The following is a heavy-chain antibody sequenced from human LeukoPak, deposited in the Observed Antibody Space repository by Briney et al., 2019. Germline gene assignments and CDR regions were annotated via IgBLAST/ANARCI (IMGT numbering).Heavy chain of an antibody. V-gene: IGHV1-18*01. CDR3: ARDVLKGIWFGELAGWASSYYYYMDV. D-gene: IGHD3-10*01. CDR2: ISAYNGNT. CDR1: GYTFTSYG. J-gene: IGHJ6*03. Sequence: GASVKVSCKASGYTFTSYGISWVRQAPGQGLEWMGWISAYNGNTNYAQKLQGRVTMTTDTSTSTAYMELRSLRSDDTAVYYCARDVLKGIWFGELAGWASSYYYYMDVWGKGTTVTVSS.